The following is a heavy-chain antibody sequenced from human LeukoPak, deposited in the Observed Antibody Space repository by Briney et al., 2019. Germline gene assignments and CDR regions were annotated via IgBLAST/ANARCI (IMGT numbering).Heavy chain of an antibody. CDR3: ARVGSNYIPDY. CDR2: IYPNNGAT. V-gene: IGHV1-2*02. D-gene: IGHD4-11*01. CDR1: GYTFSGTGWY. Sequence: ASVKVSCKASGYTFSGTGWYLYWLRQAPGQGLECMGWIYPNNGATAYAQKFQGRVAMTRDTSISTAYMELSRLRSDDTAVYYCARVGSNYIPDYWGQGTLVTVSS. J-gene: IGHJ4*02.